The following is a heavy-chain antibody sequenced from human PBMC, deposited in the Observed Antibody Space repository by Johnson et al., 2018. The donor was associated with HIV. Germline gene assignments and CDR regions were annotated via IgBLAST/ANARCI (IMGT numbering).Heavy chain of an antibody. CDR1: GFTFSSYA. D-gene: IGHD3-16*01. V-gene: IGHV3-20*04. CDR3: ARGRGGDPIAFDI. J-gene: IGHJ3*02. Sequence: VQLVESGGGLVQPGGSLRLSCAASGFTFSSYAMSWVRQAPGKGLEWVSGINWNGGTTGYAASVKGRFTISRDNAKNSLYLVMKSLRDEDTALYFCARGRGGDPIAFDIWGQGTMVTVSS. CDR2: INWNGGTT.